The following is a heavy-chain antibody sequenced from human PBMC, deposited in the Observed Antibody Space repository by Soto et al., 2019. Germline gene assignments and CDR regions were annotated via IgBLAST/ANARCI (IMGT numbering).Heavy chain of an antibody. V-gene: IGHV4-59*01. CDR1: GGSISGYY. Sequence: LSLTCTVSGGSISGYYWSWIRQPPGKGLEWIGYIYYSGSTNYNPSLKSRVTISVDTSKNQFSLKLSSVTAADTAVYYCARGGLGPFDYWGQGTLVTVSS. D-gene: IGHD3-16*01. CDR3: ARGGLGPFDY. CDR2: IYYSGST. J-gene: IGHJ4*02.